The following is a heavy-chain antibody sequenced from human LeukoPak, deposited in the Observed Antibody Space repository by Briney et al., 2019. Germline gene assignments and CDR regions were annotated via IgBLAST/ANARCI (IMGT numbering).Heavy chain of an antibody. D-gene: IGHD6-19*01. J-gene: IGHJ4*02. CDR1: GFTFSSYA. Sequence: GGSLRLSCAASGFTFSSYAMSWVRQAPGKGLEWVSAISGSGGSTYYADSVKGRFTISRDNSKNTLYLQMNSLRAEDTAVYYCAKDRVIAVAGTELDYWGQGTLVTVSS. CDR3: AKDRVIAVAGTELDY. CDR2: ISGSGGST. V-gene: IGHV3-23*01.